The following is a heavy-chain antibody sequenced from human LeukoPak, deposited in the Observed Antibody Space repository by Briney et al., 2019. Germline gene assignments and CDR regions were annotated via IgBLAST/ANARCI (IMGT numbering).Heavy chain of an antibody. CDR2: IYYSGST. CDR1: GGSISSSSYY. Sequence: SETLSLTCTVSGGSISSSSYYWGWIRQPPGKGLEWIGSIYYSGSTYYNPSLKSRVTISVDTSKNQFSLKLSSVTAADTAVYHCARGGSRGYSYAAFDYWGQGTLVTVSS. D-gene: IGHD5-18*01. V-gene: IGHV4-39*07. CDR3: ARGGSRGYSYAAFDY. J-gene: IGHJ4*02.